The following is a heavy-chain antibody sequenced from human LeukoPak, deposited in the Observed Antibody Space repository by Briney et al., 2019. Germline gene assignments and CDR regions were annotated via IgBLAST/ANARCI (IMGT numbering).Heavy chain of an antibody. CDR3: ARADVTVAGKLNYFDY. D-gene: IGHD6-19*01. CDR2: ISGSGGAI. Sequence: GGSLRLSCAASGFIFTDYFMTWFRQAPGKGLEWISYISGSGGAIFFADSLKGRFTIPRDNAKNSLYLQMNSLTVEDTGVYFCARADVTVAGKLNYFDYWGQGTLVTVSS. J-gene: IGHJ4*02. CDR1: GFIFTDYF. V-gene: IGHV3-11*01.